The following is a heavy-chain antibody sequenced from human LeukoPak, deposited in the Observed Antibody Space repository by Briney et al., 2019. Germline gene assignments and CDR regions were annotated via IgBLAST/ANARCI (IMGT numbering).Heavy chain of an antibody. CDR1: GGSISSSSYY. V-gene: IGHV4-39*01. CDR2: LYYSGST. J-gene: IGHJ6*03. CDR3: ASYKGGSGSYYKIEARYYHMDV. Sequence: SETLSLTCTVSGGSISSSSYYWGWIRQPPGKGLEWIGTLYYSGSTYYNPSLKSRVTISVDTSKNQFSLRLSSVTAADTAVYYCASYKGGSGSYYKIEARYYHMDVWGKGTTVIISS. D-gene: IGHD3-10*01.